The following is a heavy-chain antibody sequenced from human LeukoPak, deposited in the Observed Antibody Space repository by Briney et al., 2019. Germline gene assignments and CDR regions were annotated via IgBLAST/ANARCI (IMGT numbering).Heavy chain of an antibody. D-gene: IGHD2-21*02. V-gene: IGHV4-4*07. CDR1: GGSISSYY. CDR2: IYTSGST. J-gene: IGHJ2*01. CDR3: ARVTRHIVVVTAHWYFDL. Sequence: PSETLSLTCTVSGGSISSYYWSWIRQPAGKGLEWIGRIYTSGSTNYNPSLKSRVTMSVDTSKNQFSLKLSSVTAADMAVYYCARVTRHIVVVTAHWYFDLWGRGTLVTVSS.